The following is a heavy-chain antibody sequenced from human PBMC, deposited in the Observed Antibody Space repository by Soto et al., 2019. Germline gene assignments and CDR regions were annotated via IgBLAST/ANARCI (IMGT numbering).Heavy chain of an antibody. Sequence: QITLEESGPTLLKPTQTLTLTCTFSGFSLTTGGVGVGWVRQPPGKALEWLAVIYWDNDKRYSPSLRSSLAITKDTSRDQVVLTMTDMDPVDTATYYCAHRLGKYGFWNGGYFDHWGQGTLVTVSS. CDR1: GFSLTTGGVG. V-gene: IGHV2-5*02. CDR3: AHRLGKYGFWNGGYFDH. D-gene: IGHD3-3*01. CDR2: IYWDNDK. J-gene: IGHJ4*02.